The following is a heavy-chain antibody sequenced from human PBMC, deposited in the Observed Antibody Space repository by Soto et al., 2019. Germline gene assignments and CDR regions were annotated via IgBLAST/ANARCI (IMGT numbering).Heavy chain of an antibody. CDR2: IDPSDSQT. Sequence: PGESLKISCKGSGYSFAGYWITWVRQKPGKGLEWMGRIDPSDSQTYYSPSFRGHVTISVTKSITTVFLQWSSLRASDTAMYYCARQMDIVATGAFDISGQGAMVTVSS. J-gene: IGHJ3*02. CDR3: ARQMDIVATGAFDI. D-gene: IGHD5-12*01. V-gene: IGHV5-10-1*01. CDR1: GYSFAGYW.